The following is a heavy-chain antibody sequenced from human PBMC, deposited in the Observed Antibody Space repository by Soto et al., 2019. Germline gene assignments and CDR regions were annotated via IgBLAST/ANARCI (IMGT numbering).Heavy chain of an antibody. D-gene: IGHD3-3*01. CDR1: GYTFRNYG. J-gene: IGHJ4*02. V-gene: IGHV1-18*01. CDR2: ISPYNGNT. Sequence: ASVKVSCKASGYTFRNYGIAWVRQAPGQGLEWMAWISPYNGNTNYAQDLQGRVTMTTDTSTSTAYMELRSLTSEDTAMYYCARDLVSGSDFWRAYNGGYFDYWGQGTLVTVSS. CDR3: ARDLVSGSDFWRAYNGGYFDY.